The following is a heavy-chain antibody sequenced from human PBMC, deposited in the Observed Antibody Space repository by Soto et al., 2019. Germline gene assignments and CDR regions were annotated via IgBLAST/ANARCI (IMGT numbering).Heavy chain of an antibody. CDR1: GFTFSSYA. Sequence: PGGSLRLSCAASGFTFSSYAMGWVRQAPGKGLEWVSAISGSGGSTYYADSVKGRFTISRDNSKNTLYLQMNSLRAEDTAVYYCALSRNYYGSGSHYYFDYWGQGTLVTVSS. D-gene: IGHD3-10*01. CDR3: ALSRNYYGSGSHYYFDY. CDR2: ISGSGGST. V-gene: IGHV3-23*01. J-gene: IGHJ4*02.